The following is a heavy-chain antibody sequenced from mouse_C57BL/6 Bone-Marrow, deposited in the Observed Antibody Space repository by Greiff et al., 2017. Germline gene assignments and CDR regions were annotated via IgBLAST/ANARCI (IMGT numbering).Heavy chain of an antibody. CDR2: ISSGGSYT. V-gene: IGHV5-6*01. CDR3: ARLYDYLAY. Sequence: VQLQQSGGDLVKPGGSLKLSCAASGFTFSSYGMSWVRQTPDKRLEWVATISSGGSYTYYPDSVKGRFTISRDNAKNTLYLQMSSLKSEDTAMYYCARLYDYLAYWGQGTLVTVSA. CDR1: GFTFSSYG. J-gene: IGHJ3*01. D-gene: IGHD2-4*01.